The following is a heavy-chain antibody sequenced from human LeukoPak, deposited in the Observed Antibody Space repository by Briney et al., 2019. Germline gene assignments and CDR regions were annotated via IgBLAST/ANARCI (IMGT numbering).Heavy chain of an antibody. CDR1: GFTFSSYA. J-gene: IGHJ4*02. D-gene: IGHD6-19*01. CDR2: ISYDGSNK. CDR3: ARDLSSGWNGVY. V-gene: IGHV3-30-3*01. Sequence: GGSPRLSCAASGFTFSSYAMHWVRQAPGKGLEWVAVISYDGSNKYYADSVKGRFTISRDNSKNTLYLQMNSLRAEDTAVYYCARDLSSGWNGVYWGQGTLVTVSS.